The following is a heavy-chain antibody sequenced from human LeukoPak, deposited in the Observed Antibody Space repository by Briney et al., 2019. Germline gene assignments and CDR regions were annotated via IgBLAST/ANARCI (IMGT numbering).Heavy chain of an antibody. CDR3: ARLPAAIAPTQSYYCYYMDV. CDR1: GGSISSGGYY. Sequence: SQTLSLTCTVSGGSISSGGYYWSWIRQHPGKGLEWIGYIYYSGSTYYNPSLKSRVAISVDTSKNQFSLNLSSVTAADTAVYYCARLPAAIAPTQSYYCYYMDVWGKGTTVTVSS. J-gene: IGHJ6*03. V-gene: IGHV4-31*03. D-gene: IGHD2-2*01. CDR2: IYYSGST.